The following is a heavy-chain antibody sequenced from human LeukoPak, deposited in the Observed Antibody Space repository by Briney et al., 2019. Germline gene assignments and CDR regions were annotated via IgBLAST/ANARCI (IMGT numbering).Heavy chain of an antibody. CDR1: GYTFTSYG. CDR2: ISAYNGHT. D-gene: IGHD1-26*01. CDR3: ARGGRWELPRPYAFDI. V-gene: IGHV1-18*01. Sequence: VASVKVSCKASGYTFTSYGISWVRQAPGQGLEWMGWISAYNGHTNYAQKLQDRVTMTTDTSTSTAYMELRSLRSDDTAVYYCARGGRWELPRPYAFDIWGQGTMVTVSS. J-gene: IGHJ3*02.